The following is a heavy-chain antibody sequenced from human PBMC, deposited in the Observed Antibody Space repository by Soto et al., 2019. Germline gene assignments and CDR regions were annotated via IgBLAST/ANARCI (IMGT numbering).Heavy chain of an antibody. CDR1: GGSISSSTYY. CDR2: IYYSGRT. J-gene: IGHJ3*01. Sequence: PSETLSLTCTVSGGSISSSTYYWGWIRQPPGKGLEWIASIYYSGRTHYNPSLESRVTISVDTSKNQFSLRLSSVTAADTAVYYCARHSSGSSSSWSPVWGKGTMVNVSS. CDR3: ARHSSGSSSSWSPV. V-gene: IGHV4-39*01. D-gene: IGHD6-13*01.